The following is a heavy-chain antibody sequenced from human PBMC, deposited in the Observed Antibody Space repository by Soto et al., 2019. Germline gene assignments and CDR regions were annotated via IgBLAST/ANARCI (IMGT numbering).Heavy chain of an antibody. D-gene: IGHD3-3*01. CDR1: GFTFSSYW. CDR3: ARDRFYDFWSGYSKYYFDC. J-gene: IGHJ4*02. Sequence: EVQLVESGGGLVQPGGSLRLSCAASGFTFSSYWMSWVRQAPGKGLEWVANIKQDGSEKYYVDSVKGRFTISRDNAKNSLYLQMNSLRAEDTAVYYCARDRFYDFWSGYSKYYFDCWGQGTLVTVSS. CDR2: IKQDGSEK. V-gene: IGHV3-7*03.